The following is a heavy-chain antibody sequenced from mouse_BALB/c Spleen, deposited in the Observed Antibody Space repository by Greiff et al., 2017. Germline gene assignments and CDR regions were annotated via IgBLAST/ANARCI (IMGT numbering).Heavy chain of an antibody. Sequence: VQLKQSGTVLARPGASVKMSCKASGYTFTSYWMHWVKQRPGQGLEWIGAIYPGNSDTSYNQKFKGKAKLTAVTSTSTAYMELSSLTNEDSAVYYCTIYDGYYPYYIDYWGQGTTLTVSS. V-gene: IGHV1-5*01. J-gene: IGHJ2*01. D-gene: IGHD2-3*01. CDR3: TIYDGYYPYYIDY. CDR2: IYPGNSDT. CDR1: GYTFTSYW.